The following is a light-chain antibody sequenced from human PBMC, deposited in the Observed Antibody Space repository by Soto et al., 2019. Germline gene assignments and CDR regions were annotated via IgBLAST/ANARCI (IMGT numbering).Light chain of an antibody. CDR2: DAS. CDR1: QNTANW. J-gene: IGKJ1*01. V-gene: IGKV1-5*01. Sequence: IRMTHSPSTLSASVVYRVSITCLASQNTANWLAWYQQKPGKAPQVLIYDASNLKSGVPSRFSGSGYGTEFTLTIDTLQPDDFATYYCQQYNAYPWTFGQGTKVDNK. CDR3: QQYNAYPWT.